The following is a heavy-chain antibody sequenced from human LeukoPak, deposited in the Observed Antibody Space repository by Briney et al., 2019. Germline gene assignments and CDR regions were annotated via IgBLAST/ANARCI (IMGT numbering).Heavy chain of an antibody. CDR1: GFTFSSYA. CDR3: AKHYYGSGSGGDY. Sequence: GGSLRLSCAASGFTFSSYAMSWVRQAPGKGLEWVSAISGSGGSTYYADSVKGRFTISRDNSKNTLYLQMNSLRAGDTAVYYCAKHYYGSGSGGDYWGQGTLVTVSS. J-gene: IGHJ4*02. V-gene: IGHV3-23*01. D-gene: IGHD3-10*01. CDR2: ISGSGGST.